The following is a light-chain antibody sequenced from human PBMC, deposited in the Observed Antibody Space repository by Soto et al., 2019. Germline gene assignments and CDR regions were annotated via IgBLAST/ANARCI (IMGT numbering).Light chain of an antibody. CDR1: SSNIGAGYD. Sequence: QSVLTQPPSVSGAPGQRVTISCTGGSSNIGAGYDVHWYQQLPGTAPKLLIFGNNNRPSGVPDRFSGSKSGTSASLAITGLQPEDEADYYCQSYDNSLSGYVFGTGTKLTVL. CDR2: GNN. J-gene: IGLJ1*01. CDR3: QSYDNSLSGYV. V-gene: IGLV1-40*01.